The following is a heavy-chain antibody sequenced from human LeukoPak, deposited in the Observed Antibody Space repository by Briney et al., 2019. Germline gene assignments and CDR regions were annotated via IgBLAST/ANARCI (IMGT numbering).Heavy chain of an antibody. CDR1: GFTFSSYS. D-gene: IGHD4-17*01. V-gene: IGHV3-21*01. CDR2: ISSSSSYI. Sequence: GGSLRLSCAASGFTFSSYSMNWVRQAPGKGLEWVPSISSSSSYIYYADSVKGRFTISGDNAKNSLYLQMDSLRAEDTAVYYCARGPAKTTVTTNAFDIWGQGTMVTVSS. CDR3: ARGPAKTTVTTNAFDI. J-gene: IGHJ3*02.